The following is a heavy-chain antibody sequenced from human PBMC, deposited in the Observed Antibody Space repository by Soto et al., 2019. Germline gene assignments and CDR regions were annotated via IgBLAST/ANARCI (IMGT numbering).Heavy chain of an antibody. CDR3: ARAGGGDRGYSGYDSGIFYY. CDR2: IDTSGST. CDR1: GGSISNYY. V-gene: IGHV4-4*07. J-gene: IGHJ4*02. Sequence: SETLSLTCTVSGGSISNYYCNWIRQPAGKGLEWIGRIDTSGSTNYNPSLKSRFTISVDTSKNQFSLKLSSVTAADTAVYYCARAGGGDRGYSGYDSGIFYYWGQGTLVTVSS. D-gene: IGHD5-12*01.